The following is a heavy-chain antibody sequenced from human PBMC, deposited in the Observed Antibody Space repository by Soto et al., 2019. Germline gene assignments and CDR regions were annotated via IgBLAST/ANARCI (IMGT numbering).Heavy chain of an antibody. D-gene: IGHD6-19*01. Sequence: EVQLLESGGGLVQPGGSLRLSCAASGFTFSSYAMRWVRQAPGKGLELVSAISGSGGSTYYADSVKGRFTISRDNSMNTLYLQMNSLRAEDTAVYYCARRGSVSYYDYWGQGTLVTVSS. V-gene: IGHV3-23*01. CDR3: ARRGSVSYYDY. J-gene: IGHJ4*02. CDR2: ISGSGGST. CDR1: GFTFSSYA.